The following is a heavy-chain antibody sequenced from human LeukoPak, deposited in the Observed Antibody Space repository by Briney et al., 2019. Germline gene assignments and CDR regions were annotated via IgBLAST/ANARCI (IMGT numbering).Heavy chain of an antibody. CDR1: GFTFNTCA. CDR3: VKDTVKGSYSVFDY. D-gene: IGHD1-26*01. J-gene: IGHJ4*02. Sequence: GGSLRLSCEASGFTFNTCAMSWVRQAPGKGLEWVSAISESGSGTYYADSVKGRFTISRDNSKNTLYLQMNSLRAEDTAVYYCVKDTVKGSYSVFDYWGQGTLVTVSS. V-gene: IGHV3-23*01. CDR2: ISESGSGT.